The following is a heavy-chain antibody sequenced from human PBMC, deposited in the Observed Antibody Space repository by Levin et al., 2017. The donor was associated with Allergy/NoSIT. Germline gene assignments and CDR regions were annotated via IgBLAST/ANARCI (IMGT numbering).Heavy chain of an antibody. V-gene: IGHV3-30*03. CDR2: ISYDGSNK. Sequence: GGSLRLSCAASGFTFSSYGMHWVRQAPGKGLEWVAVISYDGSNKYYADSVKGRFTISRDNSKNTLYLQMNSLRAEDTAVYYCAPWDVGVIIPVWGYWGQGTLVTVSS. D-gene: IGHD3-3*01. CDR1: GFTFSSYG. CDR3: APWDVGVIIPVWGY. J-gene: IGHJ4*02.